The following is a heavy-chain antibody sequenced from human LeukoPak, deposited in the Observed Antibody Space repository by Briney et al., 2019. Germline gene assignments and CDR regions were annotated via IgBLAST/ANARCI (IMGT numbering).Heavy chain of an antibody. V-gene: IGHV3-23*01. J-gene: IGHJ4*02. CDR1: GFTFSTFA. CDR3: ATYRQVLSPFES. Sequence: GGSLRLSCAASGFTFSTFAMIWVRQPPGKGLEWVSSIFPSGGEIHYADSVRGRFTISRDNSKSTLSLQMNSLRAEDTAIYYCATYRQVLSPFESWAKGPLVTVPS. CDR2: IFPSGGEI. D-gene: IGHD5-18*01.